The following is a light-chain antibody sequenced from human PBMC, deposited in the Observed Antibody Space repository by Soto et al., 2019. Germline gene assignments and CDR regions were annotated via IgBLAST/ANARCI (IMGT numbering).Light chain of an antibody. CDR2: KAS. CDR1: QTISSW. Sequence: DIRMTQSPSTLSGSVGDRVTITCRASQTISSWLAWYQQKPGKAPKLLIYKASTLKSGVPSRFSGSGSGTEFTLTISSLQPDDFATYYCQHYHSAPWTFGQGTKVDIK. J-gene: IGKJ1*01. CDR3: QHYHSAPWT. V-gene: IGKV1-5*03.